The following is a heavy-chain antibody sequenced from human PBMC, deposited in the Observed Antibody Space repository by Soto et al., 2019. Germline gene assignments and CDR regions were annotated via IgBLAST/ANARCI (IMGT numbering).Heavy chain of an antibody. Sequence: QVQLVQSGAEVKKPGSSVNVSCKASGGTFSTYDVSWVRQAPGQGLEWMGGINPIFGTPNYARNFQGRITMTADRSTSTAYMELSSLRSEDTAFYYCATVATTARFFDVWGRGTLITVSS. D-gene: IGHD1-1*01. V-gene: IGHV1-69*06. CDR1: GGTFSTYD. CDR2: INPIFGTP. J-gene: IGHJ2*01. CDR3: ATVATTARFFDV.